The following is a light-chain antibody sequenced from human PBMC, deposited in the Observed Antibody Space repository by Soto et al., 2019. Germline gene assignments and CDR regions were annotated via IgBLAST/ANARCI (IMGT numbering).Light chain of an antibody. CDR2: DAS. CDR3: QQRYHSPFT. CDR1: HTVRSY. Sequence: EVVLTQSPATLSLSPGESVTLSCRASHTVRSYVSWYQQKPGQAPRLLIYDASNGATGAPARFSGSGSGTDFTLTISSLESEDFAVYFCQQRYHSPFTFGPGTRVYF. J-gene: IGKJ3*01. V-gene: IGKV3-11*01.